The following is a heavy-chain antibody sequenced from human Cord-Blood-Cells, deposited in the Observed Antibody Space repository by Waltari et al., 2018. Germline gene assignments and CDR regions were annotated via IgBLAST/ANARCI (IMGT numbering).Heavy chain of an antibody. D-gene: IGHD3-10*02. CDR3: AREVVRRLDAFDI. CDR1: GGTFSSYA. Sequence: QVQLVQSGAEVKKPGSSVKVSCKASGGTFSSYAISWVRQAPGQGLEWMGGIIPIVGTANNSQKFQGRVTITADESTSTAYMELSSLRSEDTAVYYCAREVVRRLDAFDIWGQGTMVTVSS. V-gene: IGHV1-69*01. CDR2: IIPIVGTA. J-gene: IGHJ3*02.